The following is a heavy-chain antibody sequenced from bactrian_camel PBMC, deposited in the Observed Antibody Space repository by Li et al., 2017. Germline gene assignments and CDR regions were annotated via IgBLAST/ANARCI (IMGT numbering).Heavy chain of an antibody. CDR3: VQKVDYSGAYYYAY. D-gene: IGHD2*01. CDR2: IVAGGDNN. CDR1: GDTFSNHD. Sequence: VQLVESGGGLVQPGGSLTLSCAGSGDTFSNHDMSWVRQAPGKGLEWVSHIVAGGDNNYYADSVKGRFTIYRDNAKNTVYLQLNSLKTEDTAMYYCVQKVDYSGAYYYAYWGQGTQVTVS. V-gene: IGHV3S40*01. J-gene: IGHJ4*01.